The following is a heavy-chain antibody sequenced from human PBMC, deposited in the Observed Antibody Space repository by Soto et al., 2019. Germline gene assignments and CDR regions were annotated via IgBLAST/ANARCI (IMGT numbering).Heavy chain of an antibody. D-gene: IGHD5-12*01. CDR2: IYYSGST. CDR3: ARDGYKTFDL. CDR1: GGSVSSGSYY. Sequence: QVQLQESGPGLVKPSETLSLTCTVSGGSVSSGSYYWSWIRQPPGKGLEWIGYIYYSGSTNYNPSLKSRVTISVDTYKNQFSLKLSSVTAADTAVYYCARDGYKTFDLWGRGTLVTVSS. V-gene: IGHV4-61*01. J-gene: IGHJ2*01.